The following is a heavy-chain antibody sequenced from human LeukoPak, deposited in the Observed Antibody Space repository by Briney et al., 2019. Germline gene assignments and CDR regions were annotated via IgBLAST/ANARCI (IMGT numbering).Heavy chain of an antibody. CDR3: AKDGHGLGGYNYRFPY. J-gene: IGHJ4*02. V-gene: IGHV3-23*01. CDR2: ISGSGGST. D-gene: IGHD5-24*01. Sequence: ETLSLTCAVYGGSFSGYYWSWIRQPPGKGLEWVSAISGSGGSTYYADSVKGRFTISRDNSKNTLYLQMNSLRAEDTAVYYCAKDGHGLGGYNYRFPYWGQGTLVTVSS. CDR1: GGSFSGYY.